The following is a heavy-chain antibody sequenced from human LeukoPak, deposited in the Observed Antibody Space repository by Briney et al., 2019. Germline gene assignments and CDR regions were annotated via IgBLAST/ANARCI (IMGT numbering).Heavy chain of an antibody. V-gene: IGHV1-69*05. Sequence: ASVKVSCKASGYTFTSYGISWVRQAPGQGLEWMGGIIPIFGTANYAQKLQGRVTITTDESTSTAYMELSSLRAEDTALYYCAKDIERTTVTTTYAFDIWGQGTMVTVSS. CDR3: AKDIERTTVTTTYAFDI. D-gene: IGHD4-17*01. CDR1: GYTFTSYG. J-gene: IGHJ3*02. CDR2: IIPIFGTA.